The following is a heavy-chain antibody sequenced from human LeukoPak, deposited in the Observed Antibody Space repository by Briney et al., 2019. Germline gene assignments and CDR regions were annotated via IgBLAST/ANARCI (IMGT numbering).Heavy chain of an antibody. Sequence: GGSLRLSCAASGFIFTTYAMGWVRQLPGKGLEWVSSVSSSGSDTYYTSSVKGRFTISRDNSKNTLYLQVNSLRVEDTAVYYCARRVLGAVGYCDYWGQGALVTVSS. J-gene: IGHJ4*02. CDR1: GFIFTTYA. D-gene: IGHD4-23*01. CDR2: VSSSGSDT. CDR3: ARRVLGAVGYCDY. V-gene: IGHV3-23*05.